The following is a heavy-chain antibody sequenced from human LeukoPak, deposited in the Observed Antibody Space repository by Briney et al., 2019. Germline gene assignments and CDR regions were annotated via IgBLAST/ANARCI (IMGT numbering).Heavy chain of an antibody. J-gene: IGHJ2*01. D-gene: IGHD2-2*01. V-gene: IGHV3-21*01. CDR1: GFTFSSYS. Sequence: GGSLRLSCAASGFTFSSYSMNWVRQAPGKGLEWVSSISSSSSYIYYADSVKGRFTISRDNAKNSLYLQMNSLGAEDTAVYYCARDRTSSRLGYFDLWGRGTLVTVSS. CDR3: ARDRTSSRLGYFDL. CDR2: ISSSSSYI.